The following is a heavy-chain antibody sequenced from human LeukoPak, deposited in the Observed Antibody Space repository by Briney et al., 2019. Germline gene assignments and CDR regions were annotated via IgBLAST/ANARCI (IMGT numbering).Heavy chain of an antibody. D-gene: IGHD3-10*01. CDR1: GGSISSYY. CDR3: ARGPRYYGSGSFNWFDP. V-gene: IGHV4-59*01. J-gene: IGHJ5*02. Sequence: SETLSLTCTVSGGSISSYYWSWIRQPPGKGLEWIGYIYYSGSTNYNPSLKSRVTISVDTSKNQFSLKLSSVTAADTAVYYCARGPRYYGSGSFNWFDPWGQGTLVTVSS. CDR2: IYYSGST.